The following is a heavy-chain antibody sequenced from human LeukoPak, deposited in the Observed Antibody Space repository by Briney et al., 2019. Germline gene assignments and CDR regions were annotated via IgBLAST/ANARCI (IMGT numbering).Heavy chain of an antibody. D-gene: IGHD6-13*01. V-gene: IGHV1-18*01. Sequence: ASVKVSCSSSGYILTNYGIYWVRQAPGQGLEWMGWINTYNGETDYAQNFQGRVTMTTDTSTSAAYMDLRSLRSDDTAVYYCARRIAAAGTLYFDYWGQGTLVTVSS. J-gene: IGHJ4*02. CDR2: INTYNGET. CDR1: GYILTNYG. CDR3: ARRIAAAGTLYFDY.